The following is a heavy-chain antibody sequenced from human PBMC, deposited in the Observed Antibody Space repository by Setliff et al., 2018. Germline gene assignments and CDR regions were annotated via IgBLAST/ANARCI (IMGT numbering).Heavy chain of an antibody. V-gene: IGHV1-3*01. D-gene: IGHD2-2*02. CDR1: GYSFSTYA. J-gene: IGHJ4*02. Sequence: ASVKVSCKASGYSFSTYAMHWVRQAPGQRLEWMGWINGGNGNTKYSQKFQGRITITRDTSASTAYMEMSSLRSEDTAVYYCARDREYCSRTSCYIDYGGQGALVTVSS. CDR2: INGGNGNT. CDR3: ARDREYCSRTSCYIDY.